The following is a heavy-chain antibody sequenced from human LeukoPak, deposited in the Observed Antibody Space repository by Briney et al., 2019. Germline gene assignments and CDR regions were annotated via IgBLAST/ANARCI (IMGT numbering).Heavy chain of an antibody. CDR2: IKQDGSEK. J-gene: IGHJ5*02. D-gene: IGHD2-2*01. Sequence: PGGSLRLSCAASGFTFSGYWMSWVRQAPGKGLEWVANIKQDGSEKYYVDSVKGRFTISRDNSKNTLYLQMNSLRAEDTALYYCAYCSSTSCYSWGQGTLVTVSS. CDR1: GFTFSGYW. CDR3: AYCSSTSCYS. V-gene: IGHV3-7*01.